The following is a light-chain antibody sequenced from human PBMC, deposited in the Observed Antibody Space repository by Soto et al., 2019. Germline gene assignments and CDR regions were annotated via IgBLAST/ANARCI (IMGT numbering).Light chain of an antibody. CDR1: QSVSNN. CDR2: GAS. J-gene: IGKJ4*01. CDR3: QQYNNRLT. Sequence: VMTQSPATLSVSPGERATLSCRASQSVSNNLAWYQQKPGQAPRLLIYGASTRATGIPARFSGSGSGTEFTLIISSLQSEYVAFYYCQQYNNRLTFGGGTKVEIK. V-gene: IGKV3-15*01.